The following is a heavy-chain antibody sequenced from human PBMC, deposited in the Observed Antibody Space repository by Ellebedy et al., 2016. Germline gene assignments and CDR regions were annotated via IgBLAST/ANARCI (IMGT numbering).Heavy chain of an antibody. J-gene: IGHJ5*02. Sequence: GESLKISCAASGFTFSDYSMSWIRQAPGKGLEWVSSISSSGSTIYYADSVKGRFIISRDNAKNSLYLQMNSLRAEDTAVFYCARDTRFIDHQHNWFDPWGQGTLVTVSS. CDR1: GFTFSDYS. V-gene: IGHV3-11*01. CDR3: ARDTRFIDHQHNWFDP. CDR2: ISSSGSTI. D-gene: IGHD1-26*01.